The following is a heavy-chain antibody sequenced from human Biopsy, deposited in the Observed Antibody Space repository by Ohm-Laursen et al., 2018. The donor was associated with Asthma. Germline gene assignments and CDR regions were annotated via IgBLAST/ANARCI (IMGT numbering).Heavy chain of an antibody. D-gene: IGHD2-21*01. V-gene: IGHV3-9*01. Sequence: SLRLSCAAPGFTFDDYGMHWVRQAPGKGLEWVSGISWNSGSIGYADSVKGRFTISGDNAKNSLYLQMNSLRVEDTALYYCAKATLGDIGKDYWGQGTLVTVSS. J-gene: IGHJ4*02. CDR3: AKATLGDIGKDY. CDR1: GFTFDDYG. CDR2: ISWNSGSI.